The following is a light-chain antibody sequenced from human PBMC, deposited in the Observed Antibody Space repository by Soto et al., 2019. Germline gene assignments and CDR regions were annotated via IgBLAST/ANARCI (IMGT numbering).Light chain of an antibody. CDR2: DAS. CDR3: HHES. J-gene: IGKJ1*01. V-gene: IGKV1-5*01. Sequence: DIQLTQSPSTLSASVGDRITITCRASQPIDRWLAWYQQRPGKAPKLLIYDASTMGRGVPSRFSVSGSGTEFTLTINSLQPDDFATYFCHHESFGQGTRVEMK. CDR1: QPIDRW.